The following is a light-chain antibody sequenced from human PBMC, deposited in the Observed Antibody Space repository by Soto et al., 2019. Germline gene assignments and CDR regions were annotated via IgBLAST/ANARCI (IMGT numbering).Light chain of an antibody. CDR3: QPYGSSPRT. V-gene: IGKV3-20*01. J-gene: IGKJ1*01. Sequence: EIVLTQSPGTLSLSPGERATLSCRASQSLSSSYLAWYQQKPGQAPRLLIYGASSRATGIPDRFGGSGSGTDFTLTISRLEPEDFAVYYCQPYGSSPRTFGQGTKVEIK. CDR2: GAS. CDR1: QSLSSSY.